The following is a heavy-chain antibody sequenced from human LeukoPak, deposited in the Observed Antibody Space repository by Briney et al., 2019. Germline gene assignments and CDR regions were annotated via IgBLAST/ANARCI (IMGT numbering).Heavy chain of an antibody. CDR2: INAGNGNT. Sequence: ASVKVSCKASGYTFTSYAMHWVRQAPGQRLEWMGWINAGNGNTKYSQKFQGRVTITRDTSASTAYMELSSLRSEDTAVYYCARGGIYYYDSSGYYSTFGYWGQGTLVTVSS. CDR3: ARGGIYYYDSSGYYSTFGY. J-gene: IGHJ4*02. D-gene: IGHD3-22*01. CDR1: GYTFTSYA. V-gene: IGHV1-3*01.